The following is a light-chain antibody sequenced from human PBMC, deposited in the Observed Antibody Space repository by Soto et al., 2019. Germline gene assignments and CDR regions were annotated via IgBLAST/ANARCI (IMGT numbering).Light chain of an antibody. Sequence: DIQMTQSPSSLSASVGDRVTITCRASQGISNFLAWYQQKPGKVPKLLISAASTVQSGVPSRFIGSGSGTDITLTITSFQPEDVSTNYCQKYSSAITFGQGTRLEIK. V-gene: IGKV1-27*01. CDR2: AAS. CDR1: QGISNF. J-gene: IGKJ5*01. CDR3: QKYSSAIT.